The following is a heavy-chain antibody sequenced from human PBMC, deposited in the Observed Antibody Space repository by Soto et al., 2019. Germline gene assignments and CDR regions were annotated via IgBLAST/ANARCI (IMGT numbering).Heavy chain of an antibody. Sequence: GGSLRLSCTASGFTFNKYAMSWVRQAPGKGLEWVSAITDSGAASHYADSVKGRFTVSRDNSKNTIYLQMNSLRADDTAVYYCARDLSVVFDYWGQGTLVTVSS. J-gene: IGHJ4*02. CDR2: ITDSGAAS. CDR1: GFTFNKYA. V-gene: IGHV3-23*01. CDR3: ARDLSVVFDY. D-gene: IGHD2-15*01.